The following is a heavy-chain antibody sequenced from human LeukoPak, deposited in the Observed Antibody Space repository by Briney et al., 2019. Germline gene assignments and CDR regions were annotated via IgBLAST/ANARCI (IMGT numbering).Heavy chain of an antibody. D-gene: IGHD3-10*01. CDR2: ISPSGAST. CDR3: ARVARSYGSGSSQDY. Sequence: ASVKVSCKASGYTFTNYYMHWVRQAPGQGLEWMGMISPSGASTSYAQKFQGRVTMTRDTSTSTVYMELSSLRSEDTAVYYCARVARSYGSGSSQDYWGQGTLVTVSS. V-gene: IGHV1-46*01. J-gene: IGHJ4*02. CDR1: GYTFTNYY.